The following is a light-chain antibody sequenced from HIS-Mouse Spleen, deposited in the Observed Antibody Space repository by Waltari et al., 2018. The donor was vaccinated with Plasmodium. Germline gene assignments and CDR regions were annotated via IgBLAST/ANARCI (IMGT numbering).Light chain of an antibody. V-gene: IGLV3-27*01. CDR3: YSAADNNLV. J-gene: IGLJ3*02. CDR2: KDS. CDR1: VLAKKY. Sequence: SYELTQPSSVSVSPGQTARITCSGDVLAKKYSRWFQQKPGQAPGLVIYKDSERPPGIPGRFSGSSSGSTVTLTISGAQVEDEADYYCYSAADNNLVFGGGTKLTVL.